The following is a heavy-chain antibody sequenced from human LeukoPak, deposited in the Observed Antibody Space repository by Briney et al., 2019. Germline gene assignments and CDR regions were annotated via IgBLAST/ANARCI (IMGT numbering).Heavy chain of an antibody. CDR2: IYHRGST. D-gene: IGHD3-3*01. Sequence: SETLSLTCTVSGYSISNGYYWGWIRQPPGKGLEWVGSIYHRGSTYYNPSLRSRVTISLDRSKNQFSLKLSSVTAADTAVYYCASDLTYYDFWSGYSPRFDYWGQGTLVTVSS. J-gene: IGHJ4*02. CDR1: GYSISNGYY. V-gene: IGHV4-38-2*02. CDR3: ASDLTYYDFWSGYSPRFDY.